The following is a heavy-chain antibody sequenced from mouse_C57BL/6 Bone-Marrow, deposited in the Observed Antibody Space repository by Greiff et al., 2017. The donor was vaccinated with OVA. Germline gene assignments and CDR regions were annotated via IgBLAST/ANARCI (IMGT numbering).Heavy chain of an antibody. D-gene: IGHD1-1*01. J-gene: IGHJ3*01. CDR1: GYTFTSYW. V-gene: IGHV1-59*01. CDR3: AGNYYGSSYNVWFAY. Sequence: VQLQQPGAELVRPGTSVKLSCKASGYTFTSYWMHWVKQRPGQGLEWIGVIDPSDSYTNYNQKFKGKATLTVDTSSSTAYMQLSSLTSEDSAVYYCAGNYYGSSYNVWFAYWGQGTLVTVSA. CDR2: IDPSDSYT.